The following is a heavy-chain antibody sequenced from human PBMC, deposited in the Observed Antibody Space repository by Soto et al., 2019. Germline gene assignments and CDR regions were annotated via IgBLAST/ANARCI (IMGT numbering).Heavy chain of an antibody. CDR1: GFTFSSYS. Sequence: PGGSLRLSCAASGFTFSSYSMNWIRQAPGKGLEWVSSISSSSSYIYYADSVKGRFTISRDNAKNSLYLQMNSLRAEDTAVYYCARDRLSFMDVWGQGTTVTVSS. V-gene: IGHV3-21*01. J-gene: IGHJ6*02. CDR3: ARDRLSFMDV. CDR2: ISSSSSYI.